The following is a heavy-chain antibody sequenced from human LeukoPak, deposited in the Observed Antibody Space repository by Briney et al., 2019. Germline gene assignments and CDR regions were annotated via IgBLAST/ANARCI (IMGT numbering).Heavy chain of an antibody. CDR3: ARVGYGDYYFDY. CDR1: GGSISSYY. Sequence: PSETLSLTCTVSGGSISSYYWSWIRQPPGKGLEWIGYIYYSGSTNYNPSLKSRVTISVDTSKNQFSLKLSSVTAADTAVYYCARVGYGDYYFDYWGQGTPVTVSS. V-gene: IGHV4-59*08. J-gene: IGHJ4*02. CDR2: IYYSGST. D-gene: IGHD4-17*01.